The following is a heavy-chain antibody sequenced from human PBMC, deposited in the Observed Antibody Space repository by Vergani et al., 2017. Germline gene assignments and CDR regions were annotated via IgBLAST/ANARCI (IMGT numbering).Heavy chain of an antibody. J-gene: IGHJ3*02. V-gene: IGHV1-69*01. CDR2: ITPFFRTP. CDR3: ARDEIAATGTAGAYDI. D-gene: IGHD6-13*01. CDR1: GGTFSTYG. Sequence: QVHLVQSGAEVKKPGSSVKVSCKASGGTFSTYGINWVRQAPGQGLEWMGGITPFFRTPKYAQKFQGRVTITAHESTTTVYMELRSLRSEDTAIYYCARDEIAATGTAGAYDIGGQGTMVTVSS.